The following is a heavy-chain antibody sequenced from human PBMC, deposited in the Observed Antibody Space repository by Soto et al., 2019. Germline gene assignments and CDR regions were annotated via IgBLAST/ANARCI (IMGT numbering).Heavy chain of an antibody. D-gene: IGHD3-3*02. Sequence: LSLTCTVSGGSLSNGDYYWSWIRQHPEMGLEWIGYIYKTGNTYYNPSLRSRAIISVDTSDNMFSLKLSSVTAADTAIYYCARVGISPSDAFDFWGQGTMVTVSS. CDR1: GGSLSNGDYY. CDR2: IYKTGNT. V-gene: IGHV4-31*03. CDR3: ARVGISPSDAFDF. J-gene: IGHJ3*01.